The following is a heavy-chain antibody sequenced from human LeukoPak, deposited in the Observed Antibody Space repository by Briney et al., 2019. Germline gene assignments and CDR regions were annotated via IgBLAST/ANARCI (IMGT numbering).Heavy chain of an antibody. CDR3: ARTPYDSSGNDAFDI. D-gene: IGHD3-22*01. CDR1: GYTFTSYG. V-gene: IGHV1-18*01. Sequence: GASVKVSCKASGYTFTSYGISWVRQVPGQGLEWMGWISAYNGNTNYAQKLQGRVTMTTDTSTSTAYMELRSLRSDDTAVYYCARTPYDSSGNDAFDIWGQGTMVTVSS. CDR2: ISAYNGNT. J-gene: IGHJ3*02.